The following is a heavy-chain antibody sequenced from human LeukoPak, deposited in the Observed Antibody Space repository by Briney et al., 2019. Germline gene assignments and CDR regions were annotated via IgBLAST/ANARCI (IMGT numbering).Heavy chain of an antibody. V-gene: IGHV1-69*05. J-gene: IGHJ2*01. Sequence: GASVKVSCKASGGTFSSYAISWVRQAPGQGLEWMGGIIPIFGTANYAQKFQGRVTITTDESTSTAYMELSSLRSEDTAVYYCARQIVVARGGYWYFDLWGRGTLVTVSS. D-gene: IGHD3-22*01. CDR1: GGTFSSYA. CDR2: IIPIFGTA. CDR3: ARQIVVARGGYWYFDL.